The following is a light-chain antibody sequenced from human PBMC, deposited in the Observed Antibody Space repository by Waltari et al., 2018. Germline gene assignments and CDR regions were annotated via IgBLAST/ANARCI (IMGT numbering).Light chain of an antibody. J-gene: IGKJ2*01. Sequence: DIQMTQSPSTLSASVGDRVTITCRASKSIGTWLAWFKQKPGNAPKLIIYQASILEGGVPSKFSGNRSGTEFTLTISSLQPDYFAAYYCKQYAACPVTFDQGTKLDIK. CDR2: QAS. V-gene: IGKV1-5*03. CDR1: KSIGTW. CDR3: KQYAACPVT.